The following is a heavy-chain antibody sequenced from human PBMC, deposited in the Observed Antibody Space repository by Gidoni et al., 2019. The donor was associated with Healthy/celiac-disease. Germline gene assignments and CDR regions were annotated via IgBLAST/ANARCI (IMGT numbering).Heavy chain of an antibody. CDR3: ARGWYYDSQVDAFDI. D-gene: IGHD3-22*01. Sequence: QAQLVQSGAEVKKPGASVKVSCRASGYTFTNYGITWVRQAPGQGLEWMGWITADNGNTKYAQRLQGRVTMPTDTSTSTAYMELRSLRSDDTAVYYCARGWYYDSQVDAFDIWGQGTMVTVSS. V-gene: IGHV1-18*01. CDR1: GYTFTNYG. J-gene: IGHJ3*02. CDR2: ITADNGNT.